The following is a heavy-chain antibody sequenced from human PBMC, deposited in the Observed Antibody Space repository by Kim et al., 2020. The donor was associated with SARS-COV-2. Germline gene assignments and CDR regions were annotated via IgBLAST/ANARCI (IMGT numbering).Heavy chain of an antibody. D-gene: IGHD3-10*01. V-gene: IGHV4-39*01. J-gene: IGHJ4*02. CDR2: IYYSGST. Sequence: SETLSLTCTVSGGYISSSSYYWGWIRQPPGKGLEWIGSIYYSGSTYYNPSLKSRVTISVDTSKNQFSLKLSSVTAADTAVYYCARQIGTYYGSGSWVDYWGQGTLVTVSS. CDR3: ARQIGTYYGSGSWVDY. CDR1: GGYISSSSYY.